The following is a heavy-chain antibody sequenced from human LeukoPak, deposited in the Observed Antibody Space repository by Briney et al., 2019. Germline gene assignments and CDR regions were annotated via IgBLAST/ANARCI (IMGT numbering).Heavy chain of an antibody. Sequence: ASVKVSCKASGYTFTSYYMHWVRQAPGQGLEWMGIINPSGGSTSYAQKFQGRVTMTRDTSTSTVYMELSSLRSEDTAVYYCARAVYTGSTSCYACYYYMDVWGKGTTVTISS. D-gene: IGHD2-2*01. J-gene: IGHJ6*03. V-gene: IGHV1-46*01. CDR1: GYTFTSYY. CDR2: INPSGGST. CDR3: ARAVYTGSTSCYACYYYMDV.